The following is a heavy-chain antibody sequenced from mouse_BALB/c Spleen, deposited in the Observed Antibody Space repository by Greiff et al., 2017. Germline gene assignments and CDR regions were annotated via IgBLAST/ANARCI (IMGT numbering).Heavy chain of an antibody. CDR3: AGGRYLYALDY. J-gene: IGHJ4*01. CDR2: IRNKANGYTT. D-gene: IGHD5-1*01. V-gene: IGHV7-3*02. CDR1: GFTFTDYY. Sequence: EVQRVESGGGLVQPGGSLRLSCATSGFTFTDYYMSWVRQPPGKALEWLGFIRNKANGYTTEYSASVKGRFTISRDNSQSILYLQMNTLRAEDSATYYCAGGRYLYALDYWGQGTSVTVSA.